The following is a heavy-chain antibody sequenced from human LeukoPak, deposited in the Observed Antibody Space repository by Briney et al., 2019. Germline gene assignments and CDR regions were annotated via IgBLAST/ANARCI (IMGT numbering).Heavy chain of an antibody. J-gene: IGHJ6*02. V-gene: IGHV3-7*01. CDR1: GFTLSIYW. D-gene: IGHD3-10*01. CDR3: ARDAKLLWFGENYYYGMDV. CDR2: IKQDGSES. Sequence: PGGSLRLSCAASGFTLSIYWMSWVRQAPGKGLEWVANIKQDGSESHYVDSVKGRFTISRDNAKNSVSLQMNSLRAEDTAVYYCARDAKLLWFGENYYYGMDVWGQGTTVTVSS.